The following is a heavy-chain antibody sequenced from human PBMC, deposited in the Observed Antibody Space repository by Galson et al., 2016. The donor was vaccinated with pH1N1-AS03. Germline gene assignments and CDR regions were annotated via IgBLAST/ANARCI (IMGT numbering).Heavy chain of an antibody. J-gene: IGHJ3*02. V-gene: IGHV5-51*01. CDR1: GYIFSSYW. CDR2: TWPADSDT. Sequence: QSGAEVKKPGESLKISCQASGYIFSSYWIGWVRQRPGKGLEWMGITWPADSDTKYSPSFHGQVTISVDTSLNTAYLQWSSLEAADTAMYFCARQKYCSGGSCFLYYDAFDMWGQGTLVTVSS. CDR3: ARQKYCSGGSCFLYYDAFDM. D-gene: IGHD2-15*01.